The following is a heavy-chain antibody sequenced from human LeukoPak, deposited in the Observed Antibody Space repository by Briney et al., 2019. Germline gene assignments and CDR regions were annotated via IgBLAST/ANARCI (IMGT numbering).Heavy chain of an antibody. CDR2: IYYSGST. V-gene: IGHV4-31*03. J-gene: IGHJ3*01. Sequence: TLSLTCTVSGGSISSGGYYWSWIRQHPGKGLEWIGYIYYSGSTYYNPSLKSRVTISVDTSKNQFSLKLSSVTAADTAVYYCARVVVVVPADAFDVWGQGTMVTVSS. CDR3: ARVVVVVPADAFDV. D-gene: IGHD2-2*01. CDR1: GGSISSGGYY.